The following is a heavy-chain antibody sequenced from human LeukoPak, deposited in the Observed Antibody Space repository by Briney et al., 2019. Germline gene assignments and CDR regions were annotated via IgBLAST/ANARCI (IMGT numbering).Heavy chain of an antibody. CDR2: IYYSGST. V-gene: IGHV4-59*08. CDR3: ARQGPFGTQVV. D-gene: IGHD1-1*01. CDR1: GGSISSYY. Sequence: SETLSLTCTVSGGSISSYYWSWIRQPPGKGLEWIGYIYYSGSTNYNPSLKSRVTISVDTSKNQFSLKLSSVTAADTAVYYCARQGPFGTQVVWGQGTLVTVSS. J-gene: IGHJ4*02.